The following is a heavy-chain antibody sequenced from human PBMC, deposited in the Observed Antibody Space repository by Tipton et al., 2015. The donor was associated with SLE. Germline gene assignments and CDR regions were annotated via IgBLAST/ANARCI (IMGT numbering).Heavy chain of an antibody. Sequence: SLRLSCAASGFTFDDYAMHWFRQAPGKGLEWVSGISWNSGSIGYADSVKGRFTISRDNAKNSLYLQMNSLRAEDTALYYCAKDGGDRYYYYYGMDVWGQGTTVTVSS. V-gene: IGHV3-9*01. J-gene: IGHJ6*02. CDR1: GFTFDDYA. D-gene: IGHD4-17*01. CDR2: ISWNSGSI. CDR3: AKDGGDRYYYYYGMDV.